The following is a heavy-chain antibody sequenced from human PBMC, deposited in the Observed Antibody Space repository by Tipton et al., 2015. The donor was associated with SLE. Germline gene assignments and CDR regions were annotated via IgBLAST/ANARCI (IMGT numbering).Heavy chain of an antibody. CDR3: ARWVSGYADY. Sequence: TLSLTCTVSGGSISTYYWSWIRQSPVKRLEWIGYISYNGGTNYNPSLKSRGTISEDTSKTQFSLMLSSVGAADTAGYYCARWVSGYADYWGQGTLVTVSS. J-gene: IGHJ4*02. CDR2: ISYNGGT. V-gene: IGHV4-59*01. D-gene: IGHD5-12*01. CDR1: GGSISTYY.